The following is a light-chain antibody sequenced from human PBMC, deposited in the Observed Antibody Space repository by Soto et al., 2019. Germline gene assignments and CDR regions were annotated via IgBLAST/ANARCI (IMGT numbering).Light chain of an antibody. V-gene: IGLV2-14*01. CDR3: ISYTGSSTSYV. CDR2: EVS. J-gene: IGLJ1*01. Sequence: QSVLTQPASVSGSPGQLITISCSGTSSDVGSYDHVAWYQQFPGKTPKLMIYEVSNRPSGVSSRFSGSKSGNTASLTISGPQAEDEADYYCISYTGSSTSYVFGSGTKVTVL. CDR1: SSDVGSYDH.